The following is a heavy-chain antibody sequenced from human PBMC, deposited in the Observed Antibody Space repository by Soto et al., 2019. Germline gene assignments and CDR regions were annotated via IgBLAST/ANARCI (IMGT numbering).Heavy chain of an antibody. D-gene: IGHD6-13*01. V-gene: IGHV1-18*01. CDR1: GYTFSSYA. J-gene: IGHJ4*02. CDR3: ARERGPYRSSWYGVDY. CDR2: ISGYNGNT. Sequence: QVQLVQSGAEVKKPGASVKVSCKASGYTFSSYAISWVRQAPGQGLEWMGWISGYNGNTNYAQKLQDRVTMTTDTSTSTAYMELRSLRFDNTAVYYCARERGPYRSSWYGVDYWGQGTLVTVSS.